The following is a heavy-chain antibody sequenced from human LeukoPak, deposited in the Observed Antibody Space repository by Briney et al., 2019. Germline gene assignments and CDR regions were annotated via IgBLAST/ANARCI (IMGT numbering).Heavy chain of an antibody. CDR3: ARLEKTGYCSSTICYMSDY. J-gene: IGHJ4*02. CDR1: AFTFSSYV. CDR2: ISNSGNTI. D-gene: IGHD2-2*02. V-gene: IGHV3-48*04. Sequence: GGSLRLSCAASAFTFSSYVMNWVRQAPGKGLEWVSFISNSGNTIYYADSVKGRFTISRDNANNSLFLQMNSLRAEDTAVYYCARLEKTGYCSSTICYMSDYWGQGTLVTVSS.